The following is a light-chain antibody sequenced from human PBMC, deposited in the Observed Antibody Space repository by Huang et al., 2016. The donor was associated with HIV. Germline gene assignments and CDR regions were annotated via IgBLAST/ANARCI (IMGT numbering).Light chain of an antibody. CDR2: SAS. J-gene: IGKJ1*01. CDR3: QHYNKWPPKT. CDR1: QSLNNY. Sequence: IVMTQSPATLSVSPGERVTLSCRASQSLNNYLAWYQQKPGQAPRLLIYSASTRATGVPARCSGSGSGTEFTLTISSLQSEDSAVYYCQHYNKWPPKTFGQGTKVEIK. V-gene: IGKV3-15*01.